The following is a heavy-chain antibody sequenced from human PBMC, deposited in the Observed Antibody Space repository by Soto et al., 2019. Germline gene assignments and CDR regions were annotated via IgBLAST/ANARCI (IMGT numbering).Heavy chain of an antibody. V-gene: IGHV3-23*01. CDR3: AKDLNRLVGYCSGGSCYSIGLVDY. Sequence: GGSLRLSCAASGFTFSSYAMSWVRQAPGKGLEWVSAISGSGGITNYADSVKGRFTISRDNSKNTLYLQMNSLRAEDKDVYYCAKDLNRLVGYCSGGSCYSIGLVDYWGQGTLVTVSS. D-gene: IGHD2-15*01. J-gene: IGHJ4*02. CDR2: ISGSGGIT. CDR1: GFTFSSYA.